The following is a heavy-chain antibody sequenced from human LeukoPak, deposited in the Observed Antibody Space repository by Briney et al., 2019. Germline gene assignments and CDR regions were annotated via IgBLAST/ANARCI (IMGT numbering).Heavy chain of an antibody. V-gene: IGHV3-48*03. J-gene: IGHJ4*02. CDR1: GFTFTSYA. Sequence: GGSLRLSCAASGFTFTSYAMNWVRQAPGKGLEWVSYISSSGSIISYGDSVKGRFTISRDNAKNSLYLEMNSLTAEDTAVYYCARDCTGYYYFDYWGQGTLVTVSS. CDR2: ISSSGSII. D-gene: IGHD3/OR15-3a*01. CDR3: ARDCTGYYYFDY.